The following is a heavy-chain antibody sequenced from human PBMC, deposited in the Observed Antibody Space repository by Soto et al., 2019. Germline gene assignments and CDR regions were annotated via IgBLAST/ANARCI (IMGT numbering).Heavy chain of an antibody. CDR2: TIGSGSST. CDR3: AKSRWFNWNYANCWFDP. CDR1: GFTFSSYA. V-gene: IGHV3-23*01. J-gene: IGHJ5*02. D-gene: IGHD1-7*01. Sequence: EVQLLESGGGLVQPGGSLRLSCAASGFTFSSYAMSWVRQAPGKGLEWVSSTIGSGSSTYFADSVKGRFTISRDNSKNTLYLQMTSLRAEDTAVYYCAKSRWFNWNYANCWFDPWGQGTLVTVSS.